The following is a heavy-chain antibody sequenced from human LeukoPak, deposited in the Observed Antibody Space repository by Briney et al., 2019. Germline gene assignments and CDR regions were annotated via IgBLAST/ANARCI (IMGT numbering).Heavy chain of an antibody. Sequence: GGSLRLSCAASGFTFSSYGMHWDRQAPGKGLEWVAVIWYDGSNKYYADSVKGRFTISRDNSKNTLYLQMNSLRAEDTAVYYCARDRGYCSSTSCYRDNWFDPWGQGTLVTVSS. D-gene: IGHD2-2*02. CDR1: GFTFSSYG. CDR2: IWYDGSNK. J-gene: IGHJ5*02. CDR3: ARDRGYCSSTSCYRDNWFDP. V-gene: IGHV3-33*01.